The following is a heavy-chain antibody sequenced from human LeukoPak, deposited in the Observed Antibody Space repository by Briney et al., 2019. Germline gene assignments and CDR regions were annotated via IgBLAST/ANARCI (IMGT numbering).Heavy chain of an antibody. V-gene: IGHV3-48*03. D-gene: IGHD3-16*02. CDR1: GFTFSSYE. CDR2: ISSSGSTI. Sequence: SGGSLGLSCAASGFTFSSYEMNWVRQAPGKGLEWVSYISSSGSTIYYADSVKGRFTISRDNAKNSLYLQMNSLRAEDTAVYYCARDLNDYVWGSYRYTLYYGMDVWGKGTTVTVSS. J-gene: IGHJ6*04. CDR3: ARDLNDYVWGSYRYTLYYGMDV.